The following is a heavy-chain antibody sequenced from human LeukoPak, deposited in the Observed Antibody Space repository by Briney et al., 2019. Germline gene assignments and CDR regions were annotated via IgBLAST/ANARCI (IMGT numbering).Heavy chain of an antibody. Sequence: GGSLRLSCAASGFTFSSYAMHWVRQAPGKGLEWVAVISYDGSNKYYADSVKGRFTISRDNSKNTLYLQMNSLRAEDTAVYYCARDGSSSWSPYYYYYMDVWAKGPRSPSP. J-gene: IGHJ6*03. CDR1: GFTFSSYA. D-gene: IGHD6-13*01. V-gene: IGHV3-30-3*01. CDR2: ISYDGSNK. CDR3: ARDGSSSWSPYYYYYMDV.